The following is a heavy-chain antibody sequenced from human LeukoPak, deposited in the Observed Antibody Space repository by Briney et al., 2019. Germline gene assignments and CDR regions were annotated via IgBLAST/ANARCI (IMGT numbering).Heavy chain of an antibody. V-gene: IGHV3-23*01. CDR1: GFTFSSYG. CDR2: ISGSGGST. Sequence: PGGSLRLSCAASGFTFSSYGMSWVRQAPGKGLEWVSAISGSGGSTYYADSVKGRLTISRDNSKATLYLQMNILGAEDTAVYYCAKSGRLGLRGGFFDFWGQGTLVTVSS. D-gene: IGHD4-17*01. CDR3: AKSGRLGLRGGFFDF. J-gene: IGHJ4*02.